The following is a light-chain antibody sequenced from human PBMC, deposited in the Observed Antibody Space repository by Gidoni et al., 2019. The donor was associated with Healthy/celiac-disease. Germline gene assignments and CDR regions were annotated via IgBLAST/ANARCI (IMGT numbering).Light chain of an antibody. CDR3: QQYNSYSYT. CDR2: DAS. CDR1: QSISSL. V-gene: IGKV1-5*01. Sequence: DIQMTQSPSTLSASVGDRVTITCRASQSISSLLDWYQQKPGKAPKLLIYDASSLESGVPSRFSGSGSGTEFTLTISSLQPDDFATYYCQQYNSYSYTFGQGTKLEIK. J-gene: IGKJ2*01.